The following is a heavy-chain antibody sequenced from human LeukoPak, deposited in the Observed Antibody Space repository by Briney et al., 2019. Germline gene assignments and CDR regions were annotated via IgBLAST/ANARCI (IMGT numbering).Heavy chain of an antibody. Sequence: SETLSLTCTVSGGSISSSSYYWGWIRQPPGKGLEWIGYIYYSGSTNYNPSLKSRVTISVDTSKNQFSLKLSSVTAADTAVYYCARDGGSSTTTDYWGQGTLVTVSS. CDR1: GGSISSSSYY. CDR2: IYYSGST. V-gene: IGHV4-61*05. CDR3: ARDGGSSTTTDY. D-gene: IGHD4-17*01. J-gene: IGHJ4*02.